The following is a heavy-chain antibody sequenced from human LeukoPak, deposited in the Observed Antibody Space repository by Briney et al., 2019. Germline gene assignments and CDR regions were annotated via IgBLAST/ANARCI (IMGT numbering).Heavy chain of an antibody. Sequence: SGPTLVKPTQTLTLTCTFSGFSLSATGMCVSWIRQPPGKALEWLARIDWDDDKYYSTSLKTRLTISKDTSKNQVVLTMTNMDPVDTATYYCARITPAGRQLDYWGQGTLVTVSS. CDR2: IDWDDDK. D-gene: IGHD6-13*01. CDR1: GFSLSATGMC. CDR3: ARITPAGRQLDY. V-gene: IGHV2-70*11. J-gene: IGHJ4*02.